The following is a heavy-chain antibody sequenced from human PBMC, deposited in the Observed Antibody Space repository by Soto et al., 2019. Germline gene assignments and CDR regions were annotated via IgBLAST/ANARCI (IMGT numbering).Heavy chain of an antibody. CDR1: GGSISSGGYS. Sequence: SETLSLTCAVSGGSISSGGYSWSWIRQPPGKGLEWIGYIYHSGSTYYNPSLKSRVTISVDRSKNQFSLKLSSVTAADTAVYYCQGIAAAGTRRWFDPWGQGTLVTVSS. J-gene: IGHJ5*02. CDR3: QGIAAAGTRRWFDP. D-gene: IGHD6-13*01. CDR2: IYHSGST. V-gene: IGHV4-30-2*01.